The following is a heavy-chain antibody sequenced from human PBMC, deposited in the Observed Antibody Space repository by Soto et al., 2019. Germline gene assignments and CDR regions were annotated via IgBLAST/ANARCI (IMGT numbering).Heavy chain of an antibody. CDR3: ARGGYFYDSSCYYYGGY. Sequence: QVQLVQSGAEVKKPGSSVKVSCKASGGTFSSYAISWVRQAPGQGLEWMGGIIPIFGTANYAQKFQGRVTITAEESTSTSYMGLGSLRSEDTAVYYCARGGYFYDSSCYYYGGYWGQGTLVTVSS. D-gene: IGHD3-22*01. V-gene: IGHV1-69*01. CDR1: GGTFSSYA. CDR2: IIPIFGTA. J-gene: IGHJ4*02.